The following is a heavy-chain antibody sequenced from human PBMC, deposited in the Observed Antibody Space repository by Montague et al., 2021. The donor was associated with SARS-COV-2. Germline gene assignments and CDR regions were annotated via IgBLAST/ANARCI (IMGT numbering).Heavy chain of an antibody. CDR3: ARAFNWSPDFVSGGSEAFDF. Sequence: SLRLSCTASGFPFSSYKMTWVRQAPGKGLEWISYISSSSSSTYYADSVKGRFTISRDNAKNSLYLQMNSLRDEDTAVYYCARAFNWSPDFVSGGSEAFDFWGPGTMVTVSS. D-gene: IGHD2-15*01. J-gene: IGHJ3*01. CDR2: ISSSSSST. V-gene: IGHV3-48*02. CDR1: GFPFSSYK.